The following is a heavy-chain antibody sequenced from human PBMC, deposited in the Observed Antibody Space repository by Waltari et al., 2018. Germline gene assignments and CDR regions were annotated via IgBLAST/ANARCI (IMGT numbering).Heavy chain of an antibody. Sequence: QVQLVQSGAEVKKPGASVKVSCKASGYTFTGYYIYWVRQAPGQGLEWLGRINPDNGGTDYARKFEGRVTMTRDTSLNTAYLEISSLRSDDTAVYYCARDYGSGSGAFDIWGQGTMVTVSS. CDR2: INPDNGGT. J-gene: IGHJ3*02. CDR1: GYTFTGYY. CDR3: ARDYGSGSGAFDI. D-gene: IGHD3-10*01. V-gene: IGHV1-2*06.